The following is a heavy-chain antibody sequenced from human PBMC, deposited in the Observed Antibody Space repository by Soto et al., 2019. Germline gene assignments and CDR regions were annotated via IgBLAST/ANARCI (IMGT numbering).Heavy chain of an antibody. J-gene: IGHJ6*01. V-gene: IGHV3-53*01. Sequence: SVTRSGAPPGLNVSGTKYVPWLYQAPGKGLEWVSALYDVDGSFYSDSVKGRFTTSSDSSKTTVYLQMNDLRPADTAVYYCASWHEREHAYDVWGQGPTRTVSS. D-gene: IGHD3-16*01. CDR3: ASWHEREHAYDV. CDR1: GLNVSGTKY. CDR2: LYDVDGS.